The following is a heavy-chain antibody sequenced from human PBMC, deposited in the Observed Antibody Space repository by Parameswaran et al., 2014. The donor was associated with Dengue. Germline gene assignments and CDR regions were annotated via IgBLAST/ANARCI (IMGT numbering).Heavy chain of an antibody. J-gene: IGHJ4*02. CDR1: GGSFSGYY. V-gene: IGHV4-34*01. Sequence: SQTLSLTCAVYGGSFSGYYWSWIRQPPGKGLEWIGEINHSGSTNYNPSLKSRVTISVDTSKNQFSLKLSSVTAADTAVYYCARAPLYGYWGQGTLVTVSS. CDR3: ARAPLYGY. D-gene: IGHD2-8*01. CDR2: INHSGST.